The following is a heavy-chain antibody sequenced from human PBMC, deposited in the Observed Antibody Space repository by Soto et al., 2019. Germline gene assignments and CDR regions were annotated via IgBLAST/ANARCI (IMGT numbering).Heavy chain of an antibody. Sequence: SGGSLRLSCAASGFTFSSYAMHWVRQAPGKGLEWVALISYDGSDKDYADSVKGRFTISRDNSRNTLFLQMNSLRAEDTAVYYCARDHYKYYDSSGYYRSPAYWGQGTLVTVSS. D-gene: IGHD3-22*01. J-gene: IGHJ4*02. CDR3: ARDHYKYYDSSGYYRSPAY. CDR1: GFTFSSYA. V-gene: IGHV3-30-3*01. CDR2: ISYDGSDK.